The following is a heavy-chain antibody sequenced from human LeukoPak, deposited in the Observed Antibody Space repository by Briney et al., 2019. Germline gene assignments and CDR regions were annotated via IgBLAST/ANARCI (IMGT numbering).Heavy chain of an antibody. D-gene: IGHD3-22*01. J-gene: IGHJ4*02. V-gene: IGHV3-9*01. CDR1: GFTFDGYG. Sequence: PGGSQRLSCAASGFTFDGYGMHWVRQVPGKGLEWVSGISWNSGSLGYADSVKGRFTISRDNAKNSLYLQMNSLRNEDTAFYYCAKAYYYDSSGSLDYWGQGTLVTVSS. CDR3: AKAYYYDSSGSLDY. CDR2: ISWNSGSL.